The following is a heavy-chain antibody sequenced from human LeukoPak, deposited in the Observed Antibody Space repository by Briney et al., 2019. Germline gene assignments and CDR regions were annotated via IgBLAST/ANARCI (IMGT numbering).Heavy chain of an antibody. J-gene: IGHJ5*02. CDR1: GGSFSGYY. Sequence: SSETLSLTCAVYGGSFSGYYWSWIRQPAGKGLEWIGRIYTSGSTTYNPSLKRRVTMSVDTSKNQFSLKVSSVTAADTAVYYCARSIFGVVKGDNWFDPWGQGTLVTVSS. CDR3: ARSIFGVVKGDNWFDP. D-gene: IGHD3-3*01. V-gene: IGHV4-59*10. CDR2: IYTSGST.